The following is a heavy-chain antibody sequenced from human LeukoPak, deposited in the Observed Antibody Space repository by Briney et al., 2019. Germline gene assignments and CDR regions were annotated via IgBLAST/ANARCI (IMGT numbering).Heavy chain of an antibody. Sequence: GGSLRLSCAVSGFTFGSYGMHWFRQAPGKGLVWVSRINGDERSRTYADSVKGRFTISRDNAKNTLYLQMNSLRAEDTAVYYCVREHFLTGYWVFDYWGQGTLVTVSS. D-gene: IGHD3/OR15-3a*01. CDR3: VREHFLTGYWVFDY. J-gene: IGHJ4*02. V-gene: IGHV3-74*01. CDR2: INGDERSR. CDR1: GFTFGSYG.